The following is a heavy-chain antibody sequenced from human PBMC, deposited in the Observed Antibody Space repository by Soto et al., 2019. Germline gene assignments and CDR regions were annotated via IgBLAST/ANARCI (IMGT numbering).Heavy chain of an antibody. CDR2: INAGNGNT. V-gene: IGHV1-3*01. Sequence: ASVKVSCKASGYTFTSYAMHWVRQAPGQRLEWMGWINAGNGNTKYSQKFQGRVTITRDTSASTAYMELSSLRSEDTAVYYCARDQGYRIPSYYFDDWGQGTLVTVSS. CDR1: GYTFTSYA. CDR3: ARDQGYRIPSYYFDD. J-gene: IGHJ4*02. D-gene: IGHD2-21*01.